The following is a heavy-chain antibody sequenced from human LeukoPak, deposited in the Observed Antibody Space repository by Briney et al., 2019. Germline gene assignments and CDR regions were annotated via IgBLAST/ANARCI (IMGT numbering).Heavy chain of an antibody. CDR3: ARVGARGYSGFNGC. D-gene: IGHD5-12*01. CDR2: ISSGSTYI. V-gene: IGHV3-21*04. Sequence: GGSLRLSCAASGFTFSSYAMNWVRQAPGKGPEWVSSISSGSTYIYYADSLKGRFTISRDNAKNSLYLQMHSLRAEDTALYHCARVGARGYSGFNGCWGQGTLVTVSS. J-gene: IGHJ4*02. CDR1: GFTFSSYA.